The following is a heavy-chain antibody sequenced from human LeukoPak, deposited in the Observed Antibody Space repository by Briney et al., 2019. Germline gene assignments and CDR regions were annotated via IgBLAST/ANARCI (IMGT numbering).Heavy chain of an antibody. D-gene: IGHD1-26*01. V-gene: IGHV4-61*01. Sequence: SETLSLTCTVSGGSVSSGSYYWSWLRQPPGKGLEWIGYIYYSGSTNYNPSLKSRVTISVDTSKSQFPLKLSSVTAADTAMYYCARDQVGTISFDCWGQGTLVTVSS. CDR1: GGSVSSGSYY. J-gene: IGHJ4*02. CDR2: IYYSGST. CDR3: ARDQVGTISFDC.